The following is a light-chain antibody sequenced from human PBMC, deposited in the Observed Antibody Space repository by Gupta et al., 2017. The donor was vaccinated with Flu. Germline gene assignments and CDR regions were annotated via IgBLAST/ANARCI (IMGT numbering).Light chain of an antibody. J-gene: IGKJ2*02. CDR3: QHRGNCPPGGT. V-gene: IGKV3-11*01. CDR1: QSVGTA. Sequence: PLSVSPGARSHLSCRASQSVGTALAWYQHKPGQAPRLLVYAVSSRATGTPARFIGSGFGTDFTLTVSSLESEDSAVYYCQHRGNCPPGGTFGQGTKLEI. CDR2: AVS.